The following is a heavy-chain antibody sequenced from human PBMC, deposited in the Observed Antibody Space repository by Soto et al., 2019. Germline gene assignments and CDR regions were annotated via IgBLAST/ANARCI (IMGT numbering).Heavy chain of an antibody. CDR2: INAGNGNT. Sequence: GASVKVSCKASGYTFTNYGVHWVRQAPGQRLEWMAWINAGNGNTQYSQKFQRRVTITSDTSATTAYLHLSSLRSEDTAVYYCARSGYRSGWYHWYFDLWGRGTLVTVSS. J-gene: IGHJ2*01. CDR1: GYTFTNYG. D-gene: IGHD6-19*01. V-gene: IGHV1-3*01. CDR3: ARSGYRSGWYHWYFDL.